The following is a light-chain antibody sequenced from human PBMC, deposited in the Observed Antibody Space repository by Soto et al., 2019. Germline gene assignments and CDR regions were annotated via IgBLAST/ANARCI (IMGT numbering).Light chain of an antibody. CDR1: QSVSVNS. Sequence: EIVLTQSPGTLSLSPGERATLSCRASQSVSVNSLAWYQQKGGQAPRLLIYAASTRATGVPDRFSGNGSGTDFALTISRLETVDSAVYYCQQYGGSPFTFGPGTKVDIK. V-gene: IGKV3-20*01. CDR3: QQYGGSPFT. CDR2: AAS. J-gene: IGKJ3*01.